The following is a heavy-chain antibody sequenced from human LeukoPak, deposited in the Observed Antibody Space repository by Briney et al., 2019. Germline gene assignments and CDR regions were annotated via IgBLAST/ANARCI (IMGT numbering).Heavy chain of an antibody. V-gene: IGHV3-30-3*01. CDR1: GFTFSTYF. J-gene: IGHJ3*02. Sequence: GGSLRLSCAASGFTFSTYFMHWVRQAPGKGLEWVADIASDGSHTFYVESVKGRFTISRDNSKNTLYLQMNSLRAEDTAVYFCARERQDTIIHSGAFDIWGQGTMVTVSP. CDR3: ARERQDTIIHSGAFDI. CDR2: IASDGSHT. D-gene: IGHD3-10*01.